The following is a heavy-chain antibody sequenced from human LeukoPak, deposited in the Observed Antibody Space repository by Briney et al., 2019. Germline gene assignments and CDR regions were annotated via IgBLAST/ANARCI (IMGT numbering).Heavy chain of an antibody. J-gene: IGHJ4*02. D-gene: IGHD3-10*01. CDR1: GFTFSSYG. CDR2: IRYDGSNK. CDR3: ARSGSGSYFDFDY. V-gene: IGHV3-30*02. Sequence: GGSLRLSCAASGFTFSSYGMHWVRQAPGKGLEWVAFIRYDGSNKYYADSVKGRFTISRDNAKNTLYLQMNSLRAEDTAVYYCARSGSGSYFDFDYWGQGTLVTVSS.